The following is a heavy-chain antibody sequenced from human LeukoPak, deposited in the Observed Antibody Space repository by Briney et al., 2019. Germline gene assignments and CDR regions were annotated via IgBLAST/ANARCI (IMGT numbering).Heavy chain of an antibody. V-gene: IGHV1-24*01. CDR1: GSTLTELC. J-gene: IGHJ4*02. D-gene: IGHD1-7*01. CDR3: ATSIVDSWNYVGGS. CDR2: FDLADGET. Sequence: ASVKVSCKVSGSTLTELCLHWLRQAPGTGQERMGGFDLADGETIYAQKLQGRVTMTEDTSTDTAYMELSSLRSEDTAVYYCATSIVDSWNYVGGSWGQGTLVTVSS.